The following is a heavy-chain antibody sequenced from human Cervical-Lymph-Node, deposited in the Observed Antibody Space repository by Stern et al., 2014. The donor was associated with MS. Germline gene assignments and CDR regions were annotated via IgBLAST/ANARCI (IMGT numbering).Heavy chain of an antibody. CDR2: IHYTGNT. V-gene: IGHV4-28*03. CDR1: GYSTSSSNW. J-gene: IGHJ2*01. D-gene: IGHD5-18*01. CDR3: ARGGYSLYWYFDL. Sequence: VQLVESGPGLVKPSDTLSLSCDVSGYSTSSSNWWGWIRQPPGKGLEWIGYIHYTGNTYYNPSLNSRVSMSIDTSKPQFSRKLSSVTAVDTAVYYCARGGYSLYWYFDLWGRGTLVTVSS.